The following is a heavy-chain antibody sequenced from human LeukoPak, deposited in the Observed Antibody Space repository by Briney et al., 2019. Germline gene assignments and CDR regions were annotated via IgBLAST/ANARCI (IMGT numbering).Heavy chain of an antibody. CDR2: IYYSGSN. J-gene: IGHJ3*02. V-gene: IGHV4-61*05. CDR1: GGSISSSRYF. CDR3: ARYRGSIGALDI. D-gene: IGHD3-10*01. Sequence: PSVTLSLTCSVSGGSISSSRYFWRCLRQPPGKGLEWMEYIYYSGSNNYKAALKSRVPISGDTSKSQFSLKLSSVTAADAAVYYCARYRGSIGALDIWGQGTMVTVSS.